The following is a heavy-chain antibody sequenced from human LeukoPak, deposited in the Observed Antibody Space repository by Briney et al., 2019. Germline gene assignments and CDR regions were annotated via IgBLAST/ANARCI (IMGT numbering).Heavy chain of an antibody. Sequence: PSETLSLTCTVSGGSIGSNYWSWLRQPPGKGLEWIGSIYCSGSTYYNPSLKSRVTISVDTSKNQFSLKLSSVTAADTAVYYCASHILYCSSTSCSLDAFDIWGQGTMVTVSS. CDR3: ASHILYCSSTSCSLDAFDI. V-gene: IGHV4-59*05. J-gene: IGHJ3*02. D-gene: IGHD2-2*01. CDR1: GGSIGSNY. CDR2: IYCSGST.